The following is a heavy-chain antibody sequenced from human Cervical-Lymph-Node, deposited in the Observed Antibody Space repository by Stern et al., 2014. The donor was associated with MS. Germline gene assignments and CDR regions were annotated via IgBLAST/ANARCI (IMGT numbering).Heavy chain of an antibody. CDR2: IYTTGST. J-gene: IGHJ4*02. CDR1: GGSVGSGSYD. V-gene: IGHV4-61*02. D-gene: IGHD5-18*01. Sequence: QVQLQESGPGLVKPSQTLSLTCTVSGGSVGSGSYDWSWIRQPAGKGLEWIGRIYTTGSTYYNPSLKSRVSISIDTSKNQLSLKLTSVTAADTAVYYCARDKEDTNMAFRYFDNWGQGTLVTVSS. CDR3: ARDKEDTNMAFRYFDN.